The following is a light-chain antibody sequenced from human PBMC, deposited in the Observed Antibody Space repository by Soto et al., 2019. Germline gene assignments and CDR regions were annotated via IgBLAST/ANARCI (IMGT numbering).Light chain of an antibody. CDR1: QSVSSN. CDR2: GAF. CDR3: QQRYNWLT. V-gene: IGKV3-11*01. Sequence: EIVMTQSPVTLSVSPGERVTLSCRASQSVSSNLAWYQQKPGQAPSLLIYGAFTRATGIPARFSGSGSGTDFTLTISGLESEDSGIYYCQQRYNWLTFGGGTKVDIK. J-gene: IGKJ4*01.